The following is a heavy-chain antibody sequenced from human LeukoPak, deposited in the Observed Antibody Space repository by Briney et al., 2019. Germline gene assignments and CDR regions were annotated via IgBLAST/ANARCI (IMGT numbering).Heavy chain of an antibody. CDR2: IYHSGST. D-gene: IGHD6-19*01. CDR1: GYSISSGYY. Sequence: PSETLSLTCTVSGYSISSGYYWGWIRQPPGKGLEWIGGIYHSGSTYYNPSLKSRVTISVDTSKNQFSLKLSSVTAADTAVYYCARGVAVAGNFDYWGQGTLVTVSS. V-gene: IGHV4-38-2*02. CDR3: ARGVAVAGNFDY. J-gene: IGHJ4*02.